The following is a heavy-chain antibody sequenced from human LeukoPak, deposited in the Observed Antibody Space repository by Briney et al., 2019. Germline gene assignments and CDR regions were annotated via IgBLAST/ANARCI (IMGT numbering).Heavy chain of an antibody. V-gene: IGHV3-7*01. Sequence: GRSLRLSCAGSGLIFSSYWMSWVRQAPGKGLEWVANIKEDGSEKNYVDSVKGRFTISRDNAENSVYLQMNSLRAEDTAVYYCARLYGGGWYGNPCYFQHWGQGTLVTVSS. CDR1: GLIFSSYW. J-gene: IGHJ1*01. CDR2: IKEDGSEK. CDR3: ARLYGGGWYGNPCYFQH. D-gene: IGHD6-19*01.